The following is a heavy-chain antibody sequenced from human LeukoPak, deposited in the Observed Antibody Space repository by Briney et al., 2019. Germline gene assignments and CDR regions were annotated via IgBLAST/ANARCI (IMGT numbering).Heavy chain of an antibody. D-gene: IGHD6-19*01. CDR1: GYTFTSYD. J-gene: IGHJ3*02. Sequence: ASVKVSCKASGYTFTSYDINWVRQATGQGLEWMGWMNPNSGNTGYAQKFQGRVTITRNTSISTAYMELSSLRSEDTAVYYCASSSGWYVGAFDIWGQGTMVTVSS. V-gene: IGHV1-8*03. CDR2: MNPNSGNT. CDR3: ASSSGWYVGAFDI.